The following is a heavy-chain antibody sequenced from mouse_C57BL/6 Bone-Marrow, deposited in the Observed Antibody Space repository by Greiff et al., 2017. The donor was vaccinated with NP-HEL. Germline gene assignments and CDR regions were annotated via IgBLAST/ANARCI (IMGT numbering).Heavy chain of an antibody. Sequence: QVQLQQSGAELVRPGASVTLSCKASGYTFTDYEMHWVKQTPVHGLEWIGAIDPETGGTAYNQKFKGKAILTADKSSSTAYMELRSLTSEDSAVYYCTRRRKITTVVADWYFDVWGTGTTVTVSS. CDR2: IDPETGGT. D-gene: IGHD1-1*01. V-gene: IGHV1-15*01. J-gene: IGHJ1*03. CDR3: TRRRKITTVVADWYFDV. CDR1: GYTFTDYE.